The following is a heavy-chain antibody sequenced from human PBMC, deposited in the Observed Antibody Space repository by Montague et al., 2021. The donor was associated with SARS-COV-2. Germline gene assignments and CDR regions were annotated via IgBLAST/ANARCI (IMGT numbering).Heavy chain of an antibody. V-gene: IGHV3-48*03. CDR2: ISSSGATI. CDR1: GFDFFNFD. D-gene: IGHD2-8*01. J-gene: IGHJ4*02. CDR3: ATNKYCTLHDCLHGRHYFDH. Sequence: SLRLSCAASGFDFFNFDMAWVRQAPGRGLEWISDISSSGATILYADSLTGRFTISRDNIQKSLYLQMNSLRAEDAAVYYCATNKYCTLHDCLHGRHYFDHWGQGTLVTVSS.